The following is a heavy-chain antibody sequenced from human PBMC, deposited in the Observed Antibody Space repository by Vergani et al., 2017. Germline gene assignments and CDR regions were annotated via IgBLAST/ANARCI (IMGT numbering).Heavy chain of an antibody. J-gene: IGHJ6*02. Sequence: EVQLVESGGGIVKPGGSLRLSCVASGFSFRNAWMNWVRRTPGKGLEWVGRIKSTFDRGTTDYAAAVKGSFTISRDDSKNMLFLQMNGLKTEDIGVYYCTTDPRYCSDGSCYWLRDHHYYGMDVWGQGTTVTVSS. CDR1: GFSFRNAW. V-gene: IGHV3-15*07. D-gene: IGHD2-15*01. CDR3: TTDPRYCSDGSCYWLRDHHYYGMDV. CDR2: IKSTFDRGTT.